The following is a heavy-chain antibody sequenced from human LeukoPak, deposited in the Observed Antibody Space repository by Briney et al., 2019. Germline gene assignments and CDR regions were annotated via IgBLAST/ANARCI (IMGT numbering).Heavy chain of an antibody. Sequence: GGSLRLSCAASGFTFSNYGMNWVRQAPGKGLEWVSVISGSGGSTYHADSVKGRFTISRDNSKNTLYLQMNSLRAEDTAVYYCAKSFTYYYYMDVWGKGTTVTVSS. V-gene: IGHV3-23*01. CDR3: AKSFTYYYYMDV. CDR2: ISGSGGST. CDR1: GFTFSNYG. D-gene: IGHD3-16*02. J-gene: IGHJ6*03.